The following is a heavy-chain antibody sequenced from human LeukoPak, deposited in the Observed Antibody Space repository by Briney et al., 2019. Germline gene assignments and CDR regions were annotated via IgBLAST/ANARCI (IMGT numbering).Heavy chain of an antibody. CDR2: INHRGSI. J-gene: IGHJ3*02. CDR3: VRHVARAFDI. CDR1: GGSFSGFY. V-gene: IGHV4-34*01. Sequence: SETLSLTCAVYGGSFSGFYWSWIRQPPGKGLEWIGEINHRGSINYNPSLKTRVTISVATSKNHFSLKLSSVTAADTAVYSCVRHVARAFDIWGQGTKVTVSS.